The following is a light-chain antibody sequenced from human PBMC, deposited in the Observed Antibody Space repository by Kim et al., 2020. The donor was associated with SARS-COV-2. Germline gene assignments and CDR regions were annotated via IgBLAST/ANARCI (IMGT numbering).Light chain of an antibody. V-gene: IGKV2-30*01. J-gene: IGKJ5*01. CDR3: LQGTHWPPIT. Sequence: ASISCRSSHSLVYRNGITYLSWFQQRPGQSPRRLIYTVSKRDSGVPDRFSGSGSGTDFTLRISRVEAEDVGLYYCLQGTHWPPITFGQGTRLEIK. CDR2: TVS. CDR1: HSLVYRNGITY.